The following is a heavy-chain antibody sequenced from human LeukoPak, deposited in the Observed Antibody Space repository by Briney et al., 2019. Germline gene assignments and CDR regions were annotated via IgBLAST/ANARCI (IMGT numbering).Heavy chain of an antibody. Sequence: GGSLSLSCADSGFTFSRYAMHWVRQAPGKGLEWVAVISYDGSNKFYAGSVKGRPAISRDNSKNTLYLQMNSLRTEDTAVYYCAKASNNHGLGGTVEYWGQGTLVTVSS. CDR3: AKASNNHGLGGTVEY. CDR1: GFTFSRYA. D-gene: IGHD1-14*01. J-gene: IGHJ4*02. CDR2: ISYDGSNK. V-gene: IGHV3-30*18.